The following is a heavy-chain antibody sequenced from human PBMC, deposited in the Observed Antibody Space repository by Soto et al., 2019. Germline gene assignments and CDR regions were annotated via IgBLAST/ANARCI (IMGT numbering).Heavy chain of an antibody. CDR3: APSFFSRYSDL. CDR1: WFSLSTSGVG. CDR2: ISWDDDK. J-gene: IGHJ2*01. V-gene: IGHV2-5*02. Sequence: QITLKESGPTLVKPTQTLTLTCTFSWFSLSTSGVGVGWIRQPPGKALEWLALISWDDDKRYSPSLTSRLTITKDTSKIQVVLTLTNMDPVDTATYYCAPSFFSRYSDLWARGTLVTVSS. D-gene: IGHD3-10*01.